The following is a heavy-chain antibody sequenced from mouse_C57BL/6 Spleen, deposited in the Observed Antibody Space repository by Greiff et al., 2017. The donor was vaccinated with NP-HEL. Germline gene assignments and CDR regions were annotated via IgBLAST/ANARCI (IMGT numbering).Heavy chain of an antibody. J-gene: IGHJ2*01. Sequence: VQLQQSGPELVKPGASVKISCKASGYSFTGYYMNWVKQSPEKSLEWIGEINPSTGGTTYNQKFKAKATLTVDKSSSTAYMQLKSLTSEDSAVYYCARMGGYDYLDYWGQGTTLTVSS. V-gene: IGHV1-42*01. CDR2: INPSTGGT. CDR3: ARMGGYDYLDY. D-gene: IGHD2-2*01. CDR1: GYSFTGYY.